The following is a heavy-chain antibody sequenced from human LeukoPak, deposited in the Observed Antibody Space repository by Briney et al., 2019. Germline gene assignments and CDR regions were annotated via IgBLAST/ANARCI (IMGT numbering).Heavy chain of an antibody. D-gene: IGHD3-10*01. Sequence: SGGSLRLSRAASGFTFSSYGMHWVRQAPGKGLEWVAFIRYDGSNKYYADSVKGRFTISRDNSKNTLYLQMNSLRAEDTAVYYCAKDQLWFGELFPYDYWGQGTLVTVSS. CDR2: IRYDGSNK. CDR3: AKDQLWFGELFPYDY. V-gene: IGHV3-30*02. J-gene: IGHJ4*02. CDR1: GFTFSSYG.